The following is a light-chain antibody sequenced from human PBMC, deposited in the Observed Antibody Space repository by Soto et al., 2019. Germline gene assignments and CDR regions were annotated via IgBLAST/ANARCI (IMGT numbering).Light chain of an antibody. Sequence: DIVLTQSPGTLSLSAGERATLSCRASQSVSSNYLAWYQQKPGQAPMLLIYGASSRATGISDRFSGSGSGTDFTLTITGLEPEESAVYYCQQSDRFPYTFGQGTKLEIK. J-gene: IGKJ2*01. CDR1: QSVSSNY. CDR3: QQSDRFPYT. V-gene: IGKV3-20*01. CDR2: GAS.